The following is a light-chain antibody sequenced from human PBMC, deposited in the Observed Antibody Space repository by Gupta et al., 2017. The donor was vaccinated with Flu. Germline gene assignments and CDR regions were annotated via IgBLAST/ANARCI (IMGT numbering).Light chain of an antibody. V-gene: IGKV1-5*03. Sequence: PSILSASVGDRFTITCRASPSINTWLAWYQQKAGKAPTVLIYKASTLKSGVPSRFSGSGSGTEFTLTISGLQPDDFATYYCQQDHTSPITFGQGTKVEIK. CDR2: KAS. J-gene: IGKJ2*01. CDR3: QQDHTSPIT. CDR1: PSINTW.